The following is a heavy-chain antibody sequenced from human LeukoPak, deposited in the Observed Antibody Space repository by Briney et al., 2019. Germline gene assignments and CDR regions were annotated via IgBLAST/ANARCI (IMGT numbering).Heavy chain of an antibody. V-gene: IGHV3-48*01. CDR2: ISSSISTI. J-gene: IGHJ4*02. Sequence: GGSLRLSCAASGFTFNTYTMNWVRQAPGKGLEWISYISSSISTIYYADSVKGRFTISRDNAKNSLSLQMNSLRAENTAVYYCTRVPYSYGFSSDYWGQGTLVTVSS. D-gene: IGHD5-18*01. CDR1: GFTFNTYT. CDR3: TRVPYSYGFSSDY.